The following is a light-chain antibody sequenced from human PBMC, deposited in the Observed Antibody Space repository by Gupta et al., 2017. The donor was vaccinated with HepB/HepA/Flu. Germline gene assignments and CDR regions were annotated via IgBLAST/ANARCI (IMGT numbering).Light chain of an antibody. Sequence: DIVMTHSPLSLPVTPGEPASISCRSSQSLLHNNGYNYLDWYLQKPGQAPQLLIYLGSNRDSGVPDRFSGSGCGTDFTLKISRGEAEDVGVYYCMQELQTPFPFGRGTQVDIK. V-gene: IGKV2-28*01. CDR2: LGS. CDR3: MQELQTPFP. CDR1: QSLLHNNGYNY. J-gene: IGKJ4*01.